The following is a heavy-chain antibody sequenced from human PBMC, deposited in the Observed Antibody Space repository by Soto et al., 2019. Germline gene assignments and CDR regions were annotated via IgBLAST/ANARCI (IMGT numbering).Heavy chain of an antibody. V-gene: IGHV3-30-3*01. CDR3: ARESSSTVTTGGGGSAKDY. CDR1: GLTFSNYA. CDR2: ISYDGTNR. J-gene: IGHJ4*02. D-gene: IGHD4-17*01. Sequence: QVHLVESGGGVVQPGRSLRLSCAASGLTFSNYAMHWVRQAPGKGLEWVAFISYDGTNRCYPDSVKGRFTISRDNSKNTLYLQMNSLKTEDTAVYYCARESSSTVTTGGGGSAKDYWGQGTLVTDSS.